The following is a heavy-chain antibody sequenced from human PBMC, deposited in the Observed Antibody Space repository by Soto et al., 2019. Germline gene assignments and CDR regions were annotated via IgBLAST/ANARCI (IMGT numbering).Heavy chain of an antibody. V-gene: IGHV1-3*01. D-gene: IGHD3-3*01. CDR3: ARTDYDFWSGYSRNWFDP. CDR1: GYTFTSYA. CDR2: INAGNGNT. Sequence: GASVKVSCEASGYTFTSYAMHWVRQAPGQRLEWMGWINAGNGNTKYSQKFQGRVTITRDTSASTAYMELSSLRSEDTAVYYCARTDYDFWSGYSRNWFDPWGQGTLVTV. J-gene: IGHJ5*02.